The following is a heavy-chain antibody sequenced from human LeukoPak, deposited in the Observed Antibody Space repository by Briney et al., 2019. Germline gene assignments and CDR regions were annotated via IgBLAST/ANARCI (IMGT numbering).Heavy chain of an antibody. V-gene: IGHV4-59*01. CDR3: ARGANWGSPDY. D-gene: IGHD7-27*01. J-gene: IGHJ4*02. Sequence: SETLSLTCTVTGGSISSDYWSWIRQSPGKGLEWIGYIYYSGTTSYNRSLKSRVTISLDTSKNQFSLKLSSVTAADTAVYYCARGANWGSPDYWGQGTLVTVSS. CDR1: GGSISSDY. CDR2: IYYSGTT.